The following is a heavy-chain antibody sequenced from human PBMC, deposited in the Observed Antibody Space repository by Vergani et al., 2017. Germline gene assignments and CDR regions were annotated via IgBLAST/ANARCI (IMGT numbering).Heavy chain of an antibody. V-gene: IGHV3-48*03. CDR1: GFTFSSYE. CDR3: AREEGSYGSGSYYPIDY. J-gene: IGHJ4*02. D-gene: IGHD3-10*01. Sequence: EVQLVESGGGLVQPGGSLRLSCAASGFTFSSYEMNWVRQAPGKGLEWVSYISSSSSYIYYADSVKGRFTISRDNAKNSLYLQMNSLRAEDTAVYYCAREEGSYGSGSYYPIDYWGQGTLVTVSS. CDR2: ISSSSSYI.